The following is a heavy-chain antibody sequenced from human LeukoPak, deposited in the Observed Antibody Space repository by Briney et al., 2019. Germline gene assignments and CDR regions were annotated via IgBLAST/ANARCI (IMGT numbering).Heavy chain of an antibody. D-gene: IGHD3-22*01. Sequence: TPGGSLRLSCAASGFTFTNAWMSWVRQAPGKGLEWVGRIKSKTYGGTTDYAAPVKGRFTISRDDSKNTLYLQMNSLQTEDTAVYYCTTGREEITMINTDYWGQGTLVTVSS. CDR3: TTGREEITMINTDY. CDR1: GFTFTNAW. CDR2: IKSKTYGGTT. V-gene: IGHV3-15*01. J-gene: IGHJ4*02.